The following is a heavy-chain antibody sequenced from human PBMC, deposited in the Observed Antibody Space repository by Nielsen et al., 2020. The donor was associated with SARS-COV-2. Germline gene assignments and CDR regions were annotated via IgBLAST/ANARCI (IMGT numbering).Heavy chain of an antibody. J-gene: IGHJ4*02. V-gene: IGHV3-49*04. CDR2: IRSKGYGGTT. Sequence: GGSLRLSCRVSGFTFGDYAMSWVRQAPGKGLEWVGFIRSKGYGGTTEFAASVKGRFTISRDDSKSIAYLHMNSLRAEDTAVYYCARDLGTGWPIDYWGQGTLVTVSS. D-gene: IGHD6-19*01. CDR3: ARDLGTGWPIDY. CDR1: GFTFGDYA.